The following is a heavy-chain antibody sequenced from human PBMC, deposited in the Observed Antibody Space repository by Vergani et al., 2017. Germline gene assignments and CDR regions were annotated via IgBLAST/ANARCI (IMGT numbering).Heavy chain of an antibody. D-gene: IGHD3-22*01. J-gene: IGHJ4*02. Sequence: EVQLQESGGGLVKPGGSLRVSCAASGFSFSTYSINWVRQAPGMGLEWVSSISGRSNYIYYADSLKGRFTISRDNSKNSVYLQMNSLRAEDTAIYYCARKKYYDSKDYYQVEPFDYWGQGTLVTVSS. CDR1: GFSFSTYS. CDR2: ISGRSNYI. V-gene: IGHV3-21*06. CDR3: ARKKYYDSKDYYQVEPFDY.